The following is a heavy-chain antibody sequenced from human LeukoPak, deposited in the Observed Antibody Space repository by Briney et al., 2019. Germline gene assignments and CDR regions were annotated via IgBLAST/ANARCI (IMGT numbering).Heavy chain of an antibody. Sequence: RSGGSLRLSCAASGFTFNTYWMIWVRQAPGKGLEWVANIDQGGSTKYYVDSLKGRFTISRDNAKNSLYLQMNSLRAEGTAVYYCVRDKGGRSGAIYYDAFDVWGQGTMVTVSS. J-gene: IGHJ3*01. CDR2: IDQGGSTK. CDR1: GFTFNTYW. D-gene: IGHD1-26*01. CDR3: VRDKGGRSGAIYYDAFDV. V-gene: IGHV3-7*01.